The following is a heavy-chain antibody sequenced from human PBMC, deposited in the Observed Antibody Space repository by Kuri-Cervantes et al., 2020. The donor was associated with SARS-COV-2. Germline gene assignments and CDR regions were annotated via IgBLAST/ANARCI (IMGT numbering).Heavy chain of an antibody. CDR1: GGSISSSSYY. J-gene: IGHJ1*01. V-gene: IGHV4-39*07. D-gene: IGHD3-3*01. CDR2: IYYSGST. Sequence: ESLKISCTVSGGSISSSSYYWGWIRQPPGEGLEWIGSIYYSGSTYYNPSLKSRVTISVDTSKNQFSLKLSSVTAADTAVYYCARTRFLEWSYIQHWGQGTLVTVSS. CDR3: ARTRFLEWSYIQH.